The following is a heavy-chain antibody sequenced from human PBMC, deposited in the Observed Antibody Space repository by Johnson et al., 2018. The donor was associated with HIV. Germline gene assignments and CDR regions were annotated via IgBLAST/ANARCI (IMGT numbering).Heavy chain of an antibody. CDR1: GFTFDDYG. CDR2: INWNGGST. D-gene: IGHD6-6*01. J-gene: IGHJ3*02. Sequence: EVQLVESGGGVVRPGGSLRLSCAASGFTFDDYGMSWVRQTPGKGLEWVAGINWNGGSTGYADSVKGRFTVSRDSSKNTLFLQMNSLRAEDTAVNFGAKVHIAARWSDAFDMWGQGTMVTVSS. CDR3: AKVHIAARWSDAFDM. V-gene: IGHV3-20*04.